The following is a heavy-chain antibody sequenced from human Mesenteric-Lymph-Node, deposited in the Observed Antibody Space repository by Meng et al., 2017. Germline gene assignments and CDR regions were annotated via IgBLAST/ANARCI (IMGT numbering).Heavy chain of an antibody. CDR1: GFTFSSDW. V-gene: IGHV3-7*01. Sequence: GESLKISCAASGFTFSSDWMSWVRQAPGKGLEWVANIKKDGSEKYYVDSVKGRFTISRDNAKNSLYLQMNSLRAEDTAVYYCARARRRLRYFDWLASGYYYYYGMDVWGQGTTVTVSS. CDR2: IKKDGSEK. J-gene: IGHJ6*02. CDR3: ARARRRLRYFDWLASGYYYYYGMDV. D-gene: IGHD3-9*01.